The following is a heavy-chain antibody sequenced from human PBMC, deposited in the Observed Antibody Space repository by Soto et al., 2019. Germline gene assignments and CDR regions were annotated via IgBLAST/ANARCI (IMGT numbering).Heavy chain of an antibody. CDR1: GFTFSIYA. CDR3: AKDAVYGDGLWLAAN. CDR2: MTGSGGDI. J-gene: IGHJ4*02. Sequence: EVQLLESGGGLVQPGESLRLSCAASGFTFSIYAMMWVRQAPGKGQEWVAGMTGSGGDIRYADSVKGRFTIFKDTSKNTLYLQMKSLRAEDTAMYYCAKDAVYGDGLWLAANWGQGTLVTVSS. V-gene: IGHV3-23*01. D-gene: IGHD2-21*02.